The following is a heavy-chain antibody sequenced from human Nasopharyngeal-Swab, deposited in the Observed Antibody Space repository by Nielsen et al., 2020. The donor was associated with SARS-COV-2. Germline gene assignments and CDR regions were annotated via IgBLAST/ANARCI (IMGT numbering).Heavy chain of an antibody. J-gene: IGHJ4*02. CDR3: ARRYYYEDY. CDR1: GFTFRSYA. Sequence: GVLKISCAASGFTFRSYAMSWVRQAPGRGLEWVSTINNSGGNTHYADSVKGHFTISRDNSKNTLYLQMSSLRAEDTAVYYCARRYYYEDYWGQGTLVTVSS. V-gene: IGHV3-23*01. CDR2: INNSGGNT. D-gene: IGHD3-22*01.